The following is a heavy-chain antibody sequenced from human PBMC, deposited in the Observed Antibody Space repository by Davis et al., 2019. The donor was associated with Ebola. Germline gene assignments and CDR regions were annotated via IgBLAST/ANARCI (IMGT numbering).Heavy chain of an antibody. D-gene: IGHD6-6*01. V-gene: IGHV3-66*01. CDR2: IYSGGST. CDR3: ARDQFRIAAL. CDR1: GFTFSSYA. J-gene: IGHJ4*02. Sequence: GESLKISCAGSGFTFSSYALSWVRQAPGKGLEWVSVIYSGGSTYYADSVKGRFTISRDNSKDTLYLQMNSLRAEDTAVYYCARDQFRIAALWGQGTLVTVSS.